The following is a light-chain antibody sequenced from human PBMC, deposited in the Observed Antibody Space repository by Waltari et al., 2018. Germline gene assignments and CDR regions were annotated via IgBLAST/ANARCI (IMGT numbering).Light chain of an antibody. CDR2: DVS. CDR3: SSYSRSSTLVV. Sequence: QSALTQPASVSGSPGQSITISCTGTSNDIGLSDSVSWYQQYPGKAPKLIIYDVSNRPSGVSNRFSGSKSGNTASLTISGLQAEDEADYYCSSYSRSSTLVVFGGGAKLTV. J-gene: IGLJ3*02. V-gene: IGLV2-14*01. CDR1: SNDIGLSDS.